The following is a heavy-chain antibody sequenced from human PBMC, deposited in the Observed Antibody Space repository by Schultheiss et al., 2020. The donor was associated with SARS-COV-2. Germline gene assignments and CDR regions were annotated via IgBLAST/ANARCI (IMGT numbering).Heavy chain of an antibody. CDR2: ISGSGGRT. Sequence: GGSLRLSCAASGFTFSSYAMHWVRQAPGKGLEWVSGISGSGGRTYYSDSVKGRFTISKDNSKNTLHLQMNSLRVEDTAVYFCANGYSSVGNRDYWGQGTLVTVSS. CDR1: GFTFSSYA. D-gene: IGHD1-26*01. V-gene: IGHV3-23*01. CDR3: ANGYSSVGNRDY. J-gene: IGHJ4*02.